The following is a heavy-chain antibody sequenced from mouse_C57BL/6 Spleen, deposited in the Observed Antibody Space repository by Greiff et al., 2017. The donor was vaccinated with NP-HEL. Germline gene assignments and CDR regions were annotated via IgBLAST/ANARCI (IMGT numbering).Heavy chain of an antibody. J-gene: IGHJ2*01. CDR3: ARWGGLEGGNYFDY. Sequence: QVQLKESGAELVKPGASVKISCKASGYAFSSYWMNWVKQRPGKGLEWIGQIYPGDGDTNYNGKFKGKATLTADKSSSTAYMQLSSLTSEDSAVYFWARWGGLEGGNYFDYWCQGTTLTVSS. CDR1: GYAFSSYW. CDR2: IYPGDGDT. V-gene: IGHV1-80*01. D-gene: IGHD3-3*01.